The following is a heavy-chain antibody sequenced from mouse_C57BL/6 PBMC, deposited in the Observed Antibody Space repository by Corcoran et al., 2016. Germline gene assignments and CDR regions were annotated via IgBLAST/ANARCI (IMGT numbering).Heavy chain of an antibody. V-gene: IGHV1-26*01. J-gene: IGHJ3*01. CDR2: INPNNGGT. D-gene: IGHD1-1*01. Sequence: EVQLQQSGPELVKPGASVKISCKASGYTFTDYYMNWVKQSNGKSLEWIGDINPNNGGTSYNQKFKGKATLTVDKSSSTAYMELRSLTSEDSAVYYCARRRRVLPAGFAYWGQGTLVTVSA. CDR1: GYTFTDYY. CDR3: ARRRRVLPAGFAY.